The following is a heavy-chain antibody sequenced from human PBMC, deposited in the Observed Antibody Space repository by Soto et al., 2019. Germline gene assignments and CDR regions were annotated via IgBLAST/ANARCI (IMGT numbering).Heavy chain of an antibody. V-gene: IGHV3-23*01. D-gene: IGHD6-13*01. J-gene: IGHJ4*02. CDR1: GFTFRNYA. Sequence: EVQLLESGGGLLQPGGSLRLSCTTSGFTFRNYAMSWVRQAPGKGLECVSAISGSGDGTYYADSVKGRFTISRDNSRNTLYLQMNSLRAEDTAVYYCAKDDNSWQLFDYWGQGTLVTVSS. CDR2: ISGSGDGT. CDR3: AKDDNSWQLFDY.